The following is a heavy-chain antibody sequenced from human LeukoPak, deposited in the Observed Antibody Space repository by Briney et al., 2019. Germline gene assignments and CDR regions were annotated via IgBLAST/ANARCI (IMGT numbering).Heavy chain of an antibody. D-gene: IGHD3-10*02. CDR2: LSFDGSST. Sequence: SGGSLRLSCAASGFTLRSSGMHWVRQRPGQALEWVATLSFDGSSTFYADSVKGRFTISRDNAKNSLYLQMNSLRAEDTAVYSCAELGITMIGGVWGKGTTVTISS. V-gene: IGHV3-30*18. J-gene: IGHJ6*04. CDR1: GFTLRSSG. CDR3: AELGITMIGGV.